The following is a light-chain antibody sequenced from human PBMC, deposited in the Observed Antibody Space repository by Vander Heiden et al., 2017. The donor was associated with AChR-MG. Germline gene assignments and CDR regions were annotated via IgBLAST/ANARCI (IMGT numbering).Light chain of an antibody. V-gene: IGKV4-1*01. CDR3: QQYYTAPQGT. Sequence: DIVMTQSPHSLAVSLGERATINCKSSQSFLYSSNNKNYLAGYRQKPGQPPKLLIYWASTRESGVPDRFSGSGSGTDFTLTISSLQAEDVAVYYCQQYYTAPQGTFGQGTKVEIK. J-gene: IGKJ1*01. CDR2: WAS. CDR1: QSFLYSSNNKNY.